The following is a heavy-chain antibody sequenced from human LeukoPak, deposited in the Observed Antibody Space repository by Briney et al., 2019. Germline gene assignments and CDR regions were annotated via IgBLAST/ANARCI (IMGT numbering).Heavy chain of an antibody. J-gene: IGHJ6*02. CDR1: GGTFSSYA. CDR3: ASSKQLELGRMDV. CDR2: IIPIFGTA. V-gene: IGHV1-69*13. D-gene: IGHD1-1*01. Sequence: SVKVSCKASGGTFSSYAISWVRQAPGQGLEWMGGIIPIFGTANYAQKFQGRVTITADESMSTAYMELSSLRSEDTAVYYCASSKQLELGRMDVWGQGTTVTVSS.